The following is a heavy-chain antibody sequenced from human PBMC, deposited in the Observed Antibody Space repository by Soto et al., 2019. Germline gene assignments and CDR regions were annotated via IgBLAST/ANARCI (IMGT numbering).Heavy chain of an antibody. Sequence: EAKVLESGEGLVQPGGSLGLSCAASGFTFESYAMSWVRQAPGKGLEWVSALTASGDLTYYADPVRGRFTISRDNSKNMLYLQMDSLRGIDTAIFYCVKAGSDQLHRAYFACWGQGTMGTVSS. D-gene: IGHD2-2*01. CDR1: GFTFESYA. CDR2: LTASGDLT. CDR3: VKAGSDQLHRAYFAC. J-gene: IGHJ4*02. V-gene: IGHV3-23*01.